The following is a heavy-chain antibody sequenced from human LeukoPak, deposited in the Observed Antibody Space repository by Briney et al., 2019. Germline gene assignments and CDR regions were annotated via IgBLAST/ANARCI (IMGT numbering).Heavy chain of an antibody. Sequence: SGTLSLTCAVYGGSFSGYYWSWIRQPPGKGLEWIGEINHSGSTNYNPSLKSRVTISVDTSKNQFSLKLSSVTTADTAVYYCARDAGYNSGYYYDYWGQGTLVTVSS. D-gene: IGHD3-22*01. CDR3: ARDAGYNSGYYYDY. V-gene: IGHV4-34*01. CDR1: GGSFSGYY. CDR2: INHSGST. J-gene: IGHJ4*02.